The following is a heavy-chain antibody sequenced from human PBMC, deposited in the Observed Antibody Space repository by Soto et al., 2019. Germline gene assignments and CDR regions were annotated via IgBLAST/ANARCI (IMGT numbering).Heavy chain of an antibody. Sequence: GGSLRLSCAASGFTFSSYAMSWVRQAPGKGLEWVSATSGSGGSTYYADSVKGRFTISRDNSKNTLYLQMNSLRAEDTAVYYCAKDRAARRFPTDGMDVWGQGTTVTVSS. J-gene: IGHJ6*02. CDR2: TSGSGGST. CDR1: GFTFSSYA. V-gene: IGHV3-23*01. D-gene: IGHD6-6*01. CDR3: AKDRAARRFPTDGMDV.